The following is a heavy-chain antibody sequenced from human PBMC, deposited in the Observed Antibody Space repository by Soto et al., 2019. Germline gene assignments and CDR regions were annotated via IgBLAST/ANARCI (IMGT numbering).Heavy chain of an antibody. J-gene: IGHJ6*02. D-gene: IGHD5-18*01. V-gene: IGHV1-2*02. CDR2: INPNSGGT. CDR1: GYTFTGYY. CDR3: ARDGRSWIPLWSLSAGMDV. Sequence: ASVKVSCKASGYTFTGYYMHWVRQAPGQGLEWMGWINPNSGGTNYAQKFQGRVTMTRDTSISTAYMELSRLRSDDTAVYYCARDGRSWIPLWSLSAGMDVWGQGTTVTVSS.